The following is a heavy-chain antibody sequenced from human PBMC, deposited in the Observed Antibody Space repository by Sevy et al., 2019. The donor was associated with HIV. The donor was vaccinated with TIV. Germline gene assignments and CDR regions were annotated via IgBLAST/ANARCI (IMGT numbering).Heavy chain of an antibody. CDR2: IKQGGSGK. CDR1: GFTFSSYW. Sequence: GGSLRLSCAASGFTFSSYWMSWVRQAPGKGLEWVANIKQGGSGKYYVDSVKGRFTISRDNAKNSLYLQMNSLRAEDTAVYYCARKRITMVRGVIGDAFDIWGQGTMVTVSS. CDR3: ARKRITMVRGVIGDAFDI. J-gene: IGHJ3*02. V-gene: IGHV3-7*03. D-gene: IGHD3-10*01.